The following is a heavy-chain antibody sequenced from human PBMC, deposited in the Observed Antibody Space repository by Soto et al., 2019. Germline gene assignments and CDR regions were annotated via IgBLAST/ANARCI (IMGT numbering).Heavy chain of an antibody. V-gene: IGHV4-59*01. CDR3: ARANKIATNRNAFDI. Sequence: SETLSLTCTGSGDSIVSYFWSWIRQPPGKGLEWIGYLHYSGSTNYNPSLKSRVTTSVDTSQNQFSLRLSSVTAADTAVYFCARANKIATNRNAFDIWCQATLVT. CDR1: GDSIVSYF. J-gene: IGHJ3*02. CDR2: LHYSGST. D-gene: IGHD2-8*01.